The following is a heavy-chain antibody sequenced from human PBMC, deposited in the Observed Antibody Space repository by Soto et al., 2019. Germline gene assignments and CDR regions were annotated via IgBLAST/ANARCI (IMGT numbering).Heavy chain of an antibody. D-gene: IGHD3-9*01. CDR3: ARGQYYDILTGFLNGMRWWFDP. CDR1: GYTFTSYG. CDR2: ISAYNGNT. V-gene: IGHV1-18*01. J-gene: IGHJ5*02. Sequence: QVQLVQSGAEVKKPGASVKVSCKASGYTFTSYGISWVRQAPGQGLEWMGWISAYNGNTNYAQKLQGRVTMTTDTSTSTAYMELRSLRADDTAVYYCARGQYYDILTGFLNGMRWWFDPWGQGTLVTVSS.